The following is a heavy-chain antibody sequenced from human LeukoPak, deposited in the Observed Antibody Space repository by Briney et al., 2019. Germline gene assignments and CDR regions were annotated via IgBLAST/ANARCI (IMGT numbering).Heavy chain of an antibody. V-gene: IGHV4-31*03. Sequence: SETLSLTCTVSGGSISSGGNYWSWIRPHPGKGLECIGYIYYSGSTYYNPSLKSRVTISVDTSKNQFSLKLSSVTAADTAVYYCARGMGDYSNNFDYWGQGALVTVSS. CDR2: IYYSGST. J-gene: IGHJ4*02. CDR1: GGSISSGGNY. D-gene: IGHD4-4*01. CDR3: ARGMGDYSNNFDY.